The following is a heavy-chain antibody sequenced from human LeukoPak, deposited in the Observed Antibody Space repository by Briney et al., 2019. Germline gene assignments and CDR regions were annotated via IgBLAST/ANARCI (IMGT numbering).Heavy chain of an antibody. CDR3: ARDALSWHAAERHAVGSP. D-gene: IGHD6-13*01. J-gene: IGHJ5*02. CDR2: ISSGSEII. Sequence: PGGSLRLSCAASGFTFSTYNMNWVRQAPGKGLEWVSFISSGSEIIYYADSVKGRFTVSRDNAKNSLYLQMNSLRAEDTAVYYCARDALSWHAAERHAVGSPWGQGTLVTVSS. CDR1: GFTFSTYN. V-gene: IGHV3-48*01.